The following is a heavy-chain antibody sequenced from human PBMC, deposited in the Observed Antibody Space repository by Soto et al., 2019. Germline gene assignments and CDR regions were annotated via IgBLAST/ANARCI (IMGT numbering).Heavy chain of an antibody. D-gene: IGHD6-19*01. CDR2: ITGSGAYT. CDR1: GFTFSSYA. J-gene: IGHJ4*02. CDR3: AKDKYSEGSGLYYFDY. Sequence: EVHLLESGGGLVQPGGSLRLSCEASGFTFSSYAMSWVRQVPGKGLEWISSITGSGAYTNYADSVKGRFTVSRDIYKSTLYLQMNSPRGENTAVYYCAKDKYSEGSGLYYFDYWGQGTLVTVSS. V-gene: IGHV3-23*01.